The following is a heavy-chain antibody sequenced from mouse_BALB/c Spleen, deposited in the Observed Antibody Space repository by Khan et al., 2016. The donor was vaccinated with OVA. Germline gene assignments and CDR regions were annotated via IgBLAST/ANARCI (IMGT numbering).Heavy chain of an antibody. Sequence: QVQLQQPGAELARPGASVKMSCKASGYTFTSYTMHWVRQRPGQAPEWVGHINPSNYYTNYNQNFKDKATLIVDKSSSTAYMQLSSLTSEDSAVYYGVREGAYQRSDGWFAYWGQGTLVTVSA. CDR3: VREGAYQRSDGWFAY. J-gene: IGHJ3*01. D-gene: IGHD2-14*01. CDR2: INPSNYYT. CDR1: GYTFTSYT. V-gene: IGHV1-4*01.